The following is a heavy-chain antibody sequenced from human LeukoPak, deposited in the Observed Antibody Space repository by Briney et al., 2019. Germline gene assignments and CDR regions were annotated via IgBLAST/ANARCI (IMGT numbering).Heavy chain of an antibody. CDR1: GFSYSMYS. V-gene: IGHV3-48*01. D-gene: IGHD2-15*01. Sequence: GGSLRLSCAASGFSYSMYSMNWVRQAPGKGLEWVSHICGGSPVIDYADSVKGRFIISRENAKNSLYLQMNSLRAEDTAVYYCTRGYYRVDFWGQGTLVTVSS. CDR2: ICGGSPVI. J-gene: IGHJ4*02. CDR3: TRGYYRVDF.